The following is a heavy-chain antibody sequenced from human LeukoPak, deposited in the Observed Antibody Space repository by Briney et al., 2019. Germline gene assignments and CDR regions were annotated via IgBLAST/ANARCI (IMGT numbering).Heavy chain of an antibody. CDR2: INPNSGGT. CDR1: GYTFTDYY. J-gene: IGHJ4*02. Sequence: GASVKVSCKAPGYTFTDYYMHWVRQAPGQGLEWMGWINPNSGGTNYAQKFQGRVTMTRDTSISTAYMELRRLRSDDTAVYYCARGYLYYYDVSGYPFDYWGQGTLVTVSS. D-gene: IGHD3-22*01. V-gene: IGHV1-2*02. CDR3: ARGYLYYYDVSGYPFDY.